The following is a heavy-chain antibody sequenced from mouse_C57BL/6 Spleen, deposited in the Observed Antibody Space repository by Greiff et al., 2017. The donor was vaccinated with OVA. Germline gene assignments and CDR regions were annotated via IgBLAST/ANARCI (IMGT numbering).Heavy chain of an antibody. V-gene: IGHV5-4*01. D-gene: IGHD3-2*02. CDR2: ISDGGSYT. CDR1: GFTFSSYA. CDR3: ARGTAQATFDY. Sequence: EVQLVESGGGLVKPGGSLKLSCAASGFTFSSYAMSWVRQTPEKRLEWVATISDGGSYTYYPDNVKGRFTISRDNAKNNLYLQRSHLKSEDTAMYYCARGTAQATFDYWGQGTTLTVSS. J-gene: IGHJ2*01.